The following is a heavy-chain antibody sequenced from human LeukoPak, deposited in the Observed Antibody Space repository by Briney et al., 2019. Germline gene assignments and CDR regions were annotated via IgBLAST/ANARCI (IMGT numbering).Heavy chain of an antibody. CDR1: GFTFSSYG. CDR2: ISYDGSNK. J-gene: IGHJ4*02. Sequence: GGSLRLSCAASGFTFSSYGMHWVRQAPGKGLEWVAVISYDGSNKYYADSVKGRFTISRDNSKNTLYLQMNSLRAEDTAVYYCARERYGNYNWGQGTLVTVSS. V-gene: IGHV3-30*03. CDR3: ARERYGNYN. D-gene: IGHD4-11*01.